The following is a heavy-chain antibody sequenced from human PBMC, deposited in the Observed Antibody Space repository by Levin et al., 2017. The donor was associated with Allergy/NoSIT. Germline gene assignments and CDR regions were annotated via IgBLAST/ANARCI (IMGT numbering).Heavy chain of an antibody. CDR1: EFTFSYFT. Sequence: PGGSLRLSCAASEFTFSYFTMHWVRQAPGKGLEWVAVISNDGSSESYADSVKGRFTISRDNSKNTLYLQMSSLRTEDTALYYCAKTRSIYGDYGGIDYWGQGTLVTVSS. V-gene: IGHV3-30*15. CDR2: ISNDGSSE. J-gene: IGHJ4*02. D-gene: IGHD4-17*01. CDR3: AKTRSIYGDYGGIDY.